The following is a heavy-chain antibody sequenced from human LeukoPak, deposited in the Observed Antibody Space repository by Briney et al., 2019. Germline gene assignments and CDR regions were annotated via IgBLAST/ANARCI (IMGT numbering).Heavy chain of an antibody. CDR1: GYSFTAYW. D-gene: IGHD2-2*01. CDR3: ARRQGCSSTSCPPDS. V-gene: IGHV5-51*01. J-gene: IGHJ4*02. Sequence: GESLKISCRGSGYSFTAYWIGWVRQMPGKGLEWMGIIYPGDSDTRYSPSFQGQVTMSADKSINTAYLQWSSLKASDTAMYYCARRQGCSSTSCPPDSWGQGALVTVSS. CDR2: IYPGDSDT.